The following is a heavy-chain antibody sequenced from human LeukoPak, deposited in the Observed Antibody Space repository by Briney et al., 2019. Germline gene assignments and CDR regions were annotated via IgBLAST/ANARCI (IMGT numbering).Heavy chain of an antibody. CDR3: AKDGWYYGSGSSSDWFDP. CDR1: GFTFSSYA. V-gene: IGHV3-23*01. CDR2: ISGSGGST. D-gene: IGHD3-10*01. J-gene: IGHJ5*02. Sequence: GGSLRLSCAASGFTFSSYAMSWVRQAPGKGLEWVSAISGSGGSTYYADSVKGRFTISRDNSKNTLYLQMNSLRAENTAVYYCAKDGWYYGSGSSSDWFDPWGQGTLVTVSS.